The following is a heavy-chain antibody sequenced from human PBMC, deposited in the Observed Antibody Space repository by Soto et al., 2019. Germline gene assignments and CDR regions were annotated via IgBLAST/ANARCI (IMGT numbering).Heavy chain of an antibody. CDR2: IYWDDDK. J-gene: IGHJ4*02. CDR3: AHGIGYCSGGSCYVFDY. CDR1: GFSLSTSGVG. D-gene: IGHD2-15*01. V-gene: IGHV2-5*02. Sequence: VSGPTLVNPTQTLTLTCTFSGFSLSTSGVGVGWIRQPPGKALEWLALIYWDDDKRYSPSLKSRLTITKDTSKNQVVLTMTNMDPVDTATYYCAHGIGYCSGGSCYVFDYWGQGTLVTVSS.